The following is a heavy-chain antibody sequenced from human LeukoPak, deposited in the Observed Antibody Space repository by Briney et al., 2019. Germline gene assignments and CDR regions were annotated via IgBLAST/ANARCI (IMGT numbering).Heavy chain of an antibody. Sequence: ASVKVSCKASGYTFTGYYMHWVRQAPGQGLEWMGWINPNSGGTNYAQKFQGRVTMTRDMSTSTVYMELSSLRSEDTAVYYCARGIAAAGEHNWFDPWGQGTLVTVSS. CDR2: INPNSGGT. CDR1: GYTFTGYY. D-gene: IGHD6-13*01. J-gene: IGHJ5*02. V-gene: IGHV1-2*02. CDR3: ARGIAAAGEHNWFDP.